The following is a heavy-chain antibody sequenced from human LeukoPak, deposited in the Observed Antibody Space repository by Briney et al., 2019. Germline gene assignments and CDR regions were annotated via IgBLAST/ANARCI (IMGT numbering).Heavy chain of an antibody. D-gene: IGHD6-13*01. CDR2: MNPNSGNT. J-gene: IGHJ3*02. Sequence: GASVKVSCKASGYTFTSYDINWVRQATGQGLEWMGWMNPNSGNTGYAQKFQGRVTMTRNTSISTAYMELSSLRPEDTAVYYCARMYSSSWTQYASDIWGQGTMVTVSS. V-gene: IGHV1-8*01. CDR1: GYTFTSYD. CDR3: ARMYSSSWTQYASDI.